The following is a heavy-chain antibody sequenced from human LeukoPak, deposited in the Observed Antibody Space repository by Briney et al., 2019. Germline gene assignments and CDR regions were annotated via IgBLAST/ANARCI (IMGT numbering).Heavy chain of an antibody. CDR3: ARDSPAIVVALDY. V-gene: IGHV3-48*04. CDR2: ISSSGSTI. J-gene: IGHJ4*02. CDR1: GFIYSSYG. Sequence: GGTLRLSCAASGFIYSSYGMSWVRQAPGKGLEWVSYISSSGSTIYYADSVKGRFTISRDNAKNSLYLQMNSLRAEDTAVYYCARDSPAIVVALDYWGQGTLVTVSS. D-gene: IGHD3-22*01.